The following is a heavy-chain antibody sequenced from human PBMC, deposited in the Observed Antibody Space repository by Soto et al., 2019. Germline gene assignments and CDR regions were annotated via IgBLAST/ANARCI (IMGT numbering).Heavy chain of an antibody. CDR3: ARAFDDSSGYYGGLGY. V-gene: IGHV4-30-4*01. J-gene: IGHJ4*02. CDR2: IYYTGST. CDR1: GGSISSGDYY. Sequence: QVQLQESGPGLVRPSQTLSLTCTVSGGSISSGDYYWSWIRQPPGKGLEWIGYIYYTGSTYYNPSLKSRLTLSVDWSKNQLSLKLTSVTAADTAVYYCARAFDDSSGYYGGLGYWGQGTLVTVSS. D-gene: IGHD3-22*01.